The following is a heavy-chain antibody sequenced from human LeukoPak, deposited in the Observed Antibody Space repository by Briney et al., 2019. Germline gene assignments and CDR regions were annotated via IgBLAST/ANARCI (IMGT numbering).Heavy chain of an antibody. CDR3: ARVAWSTCVGWFDP. Sequence: PSETLSLTCAVYGGSFSGYYWSWIRQPPGKGLEWIGEINHSGSTNYNPSLKSRVTISVDTSKNQFSLKLSSVTAADTAVYYCARVAWSTCVGWFDPWGQGTLVTVSS. CDR1: GGSFSGYY. J-gene: IGHJ5*02. D-gene: IGHD2-15*01. V-gene: IGHV4-34*01. CDR2: INHSGST.